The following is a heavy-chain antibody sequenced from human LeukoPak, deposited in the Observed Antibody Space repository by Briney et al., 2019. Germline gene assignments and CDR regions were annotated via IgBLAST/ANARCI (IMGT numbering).Heavy chain of an antibody. CDR3: ARLGVVGTGNWFDP. J-gene: IGHJ5*02. V-gene: IGHV3-7*01. D-gene: IGHD6-19*01. Sequence: GASLRLSCAASGFTFSNYWMSWLRQAPGKGLEWVANINRDRTDIYYVDSLKGRFTISIDNAKNSLYLQMDSLRAEDTAVYYCARLGVVGTGNWFDPWGQGTLVTVSS. CDR2: INRDRTDI. CDR1: GFTFSNYW.